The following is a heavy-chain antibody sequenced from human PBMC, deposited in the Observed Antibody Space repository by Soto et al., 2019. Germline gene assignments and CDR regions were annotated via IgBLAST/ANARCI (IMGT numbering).Heavy chain of an antibody. CDR1: GFTFSSYA. J-gene: IGHJ6*02. D-gene: IGHD6-19*01. V-gene: IGHV3-23*01. Sequence: EVQLLESGGGLVQPGGSLRLSCAASGFTFSSYAMSWVRQAPGKGLEWVSAISGSGGSTYYADSVKGRFTISRDNSKNTLYLQMNSLRSEDTAVYYCAKDWYSSGWYYYYGMDVWGQGTTVTVSS. CDR3: AKDWYSSGWYYYYGMDV. CDR2: ISGSGGST.